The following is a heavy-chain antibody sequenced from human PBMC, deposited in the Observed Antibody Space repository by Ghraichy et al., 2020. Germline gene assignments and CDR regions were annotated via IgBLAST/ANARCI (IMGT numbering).Heavy chain of an antibody. D-gene: IGHD3-22*01. J-gene: IGHJ3*02. CDR3: ARIGDYYDSRTHAFDI. V-gene: IGHV1-8*01. Sequence: ASVKVSCKASGYTFTSYDINWVRQATGQGLEWMGWMNPNSGNTGYAQKFQGRVTMTRNTSISTAYMELSSLRSEDTAVYYCARIGDYYDSRTHAFDIWGQGTMVTVSS. CDR1: GYTFTSYD. CDR2: MNPNSGNT.